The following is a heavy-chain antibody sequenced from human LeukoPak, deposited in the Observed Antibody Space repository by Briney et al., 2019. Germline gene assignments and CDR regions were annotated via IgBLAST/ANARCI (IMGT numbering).Heavy chain of an antibody. V-gene: IGHV4-4*02. CDR3: VRDPLISNWGGYFDY. CDR2: IYHSGST. D-gene: IGHD7-27*01. CDR1: GGSISSSNW. Sequence: PSETLSLTCAVSGGSISSSNWWSWVRQPPGKGLEWIGEIYHSGSTNYNPSLKSRVTISVDKSKNQFSLKLSSVTAADTAVYYCVRDPLISNWGGYFDYWGQGTLVTVSS. J-gene: IGHJ4*02.